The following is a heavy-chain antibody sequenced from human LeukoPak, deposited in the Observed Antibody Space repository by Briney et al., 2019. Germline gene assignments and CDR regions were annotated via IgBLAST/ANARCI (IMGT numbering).Heavy chain of an antibody. J-gene: IGHJ4*02. V-gene: IGHV4-39*07. Sequence: SETLSLTCTVSGVSISSSNFYWDWIRQPPGKGLEWIGNIYYSGTTYYNPSLKSRVTISVDTSKNQFSLKLSSVTAADTAVYYCASMPAHYCSSTSCYAVRDYYFDYWGQGTLVTVSS. D-gene: IGHD2-2*01. CDR1: GVSISSSNFY. CDR3: ASMPAHYCSSTSCYAVRDYYFDY. CDR2: IYYSGTT.